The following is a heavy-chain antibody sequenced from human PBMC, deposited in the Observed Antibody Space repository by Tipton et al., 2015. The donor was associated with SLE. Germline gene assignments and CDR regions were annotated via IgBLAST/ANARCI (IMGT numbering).Heavy chain of an antibody. Sequence: QSGAEVKKPGASVKVSCKASGYTFTGYYMHWVRQAPGQGLEWMGWINPNSGGTNYAQKFQGRVTMTRDTSISTAYMELSRLRSDDTAMYYCARRDSGGFYYFDYWGQGTLVSVSS. CDR2: INPNSGGT. D-gene: IGHD3-22*01. CDR1: GYTFTGYY. J-gene: IGHJ4*02. V-gene: IGHV1-2*02. CDR3: ARRDSGGFYYFDY.